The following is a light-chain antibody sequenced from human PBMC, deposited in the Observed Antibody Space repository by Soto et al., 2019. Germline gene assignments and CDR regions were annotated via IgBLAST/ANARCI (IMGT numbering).Light chain of an antibody. CDR2: DAS. V-gene: IGKV1-33*01. CDR3: KQYDALPFT. CDR1: HHINNY. J-gene: IGKJ3*01. Sequence: DIQMTQSPSSLSASVGDRVTITCQAGHHINNYLNWFQQKPGKAPKLLIYDASKLQTGVPSRFSGSGSGTDFTFTISSLQPEDIATYYCKQYDALPFTFGPGTKVNIK.